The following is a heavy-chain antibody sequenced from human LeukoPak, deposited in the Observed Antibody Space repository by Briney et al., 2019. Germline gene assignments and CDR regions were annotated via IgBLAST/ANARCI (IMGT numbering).Heavy chain of an antibody. V-gene: IGHV4-34*01. D-gene: IGHD3-3*01. J-gene: IGHJ5*02. Sequence: SETLSLTCAVYGGSFSGYYWSWIRQPPGKGLEWIGEINHSGSTNYNPSLRSRVTISVDTSKNQFSLKLSSVTAADTAVYYCARGTAYYDFWSGYGNWFDPWGQGTLVTVSS. CDR1: GGSFSGYY. CDR2: INHSGST. CDR3: ARGTAYYDFWSGYGNWFDP.